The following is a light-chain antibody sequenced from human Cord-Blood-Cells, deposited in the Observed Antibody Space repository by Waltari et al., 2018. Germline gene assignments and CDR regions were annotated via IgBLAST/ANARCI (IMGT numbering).Light chain of an antibody. V-gene: IGLV2-14*01. CDR3: SSYTGSSTWV. Sequence: SALTHPAPVSGSPGRSSTISCPGPSSDVGVYNYVSWYQQHPGKAPKLRIYEVSKRPSGVSNRFSGSKSGNTASLTISGLQAEDEADYYCSSYTGSSTWVFGGGTKLTVL. CDR2: EVS. CDR1: SSDVGVYNY. J-gene: IGLJ3*02.